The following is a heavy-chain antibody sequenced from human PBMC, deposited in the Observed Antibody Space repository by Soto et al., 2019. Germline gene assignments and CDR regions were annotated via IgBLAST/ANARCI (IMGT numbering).Heavy chain of an antibody. D-gene: IGHD6-19*01. CDR1: GFTFSSXG. V-gene: IGHV3-30*18. J-gene: IGHJ4*02. Sequence: QVQLVESGGGVVQPGRSLRLSCAASGFTFSSXGMHWVRQAPGKGLEWVAVISYDGSNKYYADSVKGRFTISRDNSKNTLYLQMNSLRAEDTAVYYCAKDALIGVSSGWYFDYWGQGTLVTVSS. CDR2: ISYDGSNK. CDR3: AKDALIGVSSGWYFDY.